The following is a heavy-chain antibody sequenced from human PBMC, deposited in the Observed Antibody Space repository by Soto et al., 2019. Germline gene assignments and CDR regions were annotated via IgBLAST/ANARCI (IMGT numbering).Heavy chain of an antibody. CDR3: ARRAATDGVLDL. CDR2: INGDGSVT. Sequence: GGSLRLSCAASGFTFSTYWMHWVRQAPGKGLVWVSRINGDGSVTHYADSVKGRFTISRDNAKNTLHLQMNSLRAEDTALYYCARRAATDGVLDLWGQGTLVTVSS. J-gene: IGHJ5*02. CDR1: GFTFSTYW. V-gene: IGHV3-74*01. D-gene: IGHD2-15*01.